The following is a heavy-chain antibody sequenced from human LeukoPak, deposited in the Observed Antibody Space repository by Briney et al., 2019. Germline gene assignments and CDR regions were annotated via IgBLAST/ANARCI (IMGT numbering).Heavy chain of an antibody. CDR2: IYPGDSDT. CDR3: ARQDGYSSSWYYFDY. J-gene: IGHJ4*02. CDR1: GYSFTSYW. V-gene: IGHV5-51*01. Sequence: GESLKISCKGSGYSFTSYWIGWVRQMPGKGLEWMRIIYPGDSDTRYSPSFQGQVTISADKSISTAYLQWSSLKASDTAMYYCARQDGYSSSWYYFDYWGQGTLVTVSS. D-gene: IGHD6-13*01.